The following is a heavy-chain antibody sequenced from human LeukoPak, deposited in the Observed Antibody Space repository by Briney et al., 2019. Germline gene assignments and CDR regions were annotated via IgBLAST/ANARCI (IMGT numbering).Heavy chain of an antibody. CDR3: ARGRITMIVVAERYNWFDP. Sequence: ASVKVSCKASGYTFTGYYMHWVRQAPGQGLEWMGWINPNSGGTSYAQKFQGRVTMTRDTSISTAYMELSRLRSDDTAVYYCARGRITMIVVAERYNWFDPWGQGTLVTVSS. V-gene: IGHV1-2*02. CDR2: INPNSGGT. CDR1: GYTFTGYY. D-gene: IGHD3-22*01. J-gene: IGHJ5*02.